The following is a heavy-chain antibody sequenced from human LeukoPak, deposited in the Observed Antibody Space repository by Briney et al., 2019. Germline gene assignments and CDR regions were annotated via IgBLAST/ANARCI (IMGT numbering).Heavy chain of an antibody. CDR3: ARFPTDSRTLLDY. CDR1: GYSFTNYW. V-gene: IGHV5-51*01. J-gene: IGHJ4*02. D-gene: IGHD6-13*01. Sequence: GESLQISCKGSGYSFTNYWIGWVRQMPGKGLEWMGIIYPGDSDTRYSPSFQGQVTISVDKSINTAYLQWSSLKASDTAMFYCARFPTDSRTLLDYWGQGTLVTVSS. CDR2: IYPGDSDT.